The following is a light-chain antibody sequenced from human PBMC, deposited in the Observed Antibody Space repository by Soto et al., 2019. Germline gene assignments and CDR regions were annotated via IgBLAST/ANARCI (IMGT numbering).Light chain of an antibody. Sequence: DIQMTQSPSSLSASVGDRVTITCRASQSISRLLALYQEKPGKAPKVLIYDASNLESGVPSRFSVSGSGTEFTLTISRLQPDDFSTYYCQQYSSYWTFGQGTKVDSK. CDR1: QSISRL. J-gene: IGKJ1*01. CDR2: DAS. V-gene: IGKV1-5*01. CDR3: QQYSSYWT.